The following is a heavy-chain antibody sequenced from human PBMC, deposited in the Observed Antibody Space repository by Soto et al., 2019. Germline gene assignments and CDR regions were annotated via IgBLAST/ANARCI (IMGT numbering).Heavy chain of an antibody. Sequence: QITLKESGQTLVKPTQILTLTCTLSGFSLTTRGVGVGWIRQPPGEALEWLALIYWDDDERYSPSLRSRLTITKDNSKNQVVLTMTNMEPVDTGTYYCAHSYSSSPDDGFDVWGQGTRVTVSS. CDR3: AHSYSSSPDDGFDV. J-gene: IGHJ3*01. CDR2: IYWDDDE. D-gene: IGHD6-6*01. V-gene: IGHV2-5*02. CDR1: GFSLTTRGVG.